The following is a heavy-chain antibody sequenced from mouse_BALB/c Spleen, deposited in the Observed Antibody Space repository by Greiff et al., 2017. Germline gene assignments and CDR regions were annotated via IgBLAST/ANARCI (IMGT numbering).Heavy chain of an antibody. CDR1: GYTFTDYE. J-gene: IGHJ2*01. D-gene: IGHD4-1*01. V-gene: IGHV1-15*01. Sequence: VQLQQSGAELVRPGASVTLSCKASGYTFTDYEMNWVKQTPVHGLEWIGAIYPETGGTAYNQKFKGKATLTADKSSSTAYMELRSLTSEDSAVYYCTTGDYFDYWGQGTTLTVSS. CDR3: TTGDYFDY. CDR2: IYPETGGT.